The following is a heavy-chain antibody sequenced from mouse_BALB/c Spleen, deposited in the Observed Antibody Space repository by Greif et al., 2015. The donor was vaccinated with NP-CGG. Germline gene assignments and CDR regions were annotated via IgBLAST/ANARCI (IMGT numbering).Heavy chain of an antibody. CDR1: GYTFTSYY. CDR3: TRGVY. V-gene: IGHV1S81*02. Sequence: GAELVKPGASVKLSCKASGYTFTSYYMYWVKQRPGQGLEWIGEINPSNGGTNFNEKFKSKATLTVDKSSSTAYMQLSSLTSEDPAVYYCTRGVYWGQGTSVTVSS. CDR2: INPSNGGT. J-gene: IGHJ4*01.